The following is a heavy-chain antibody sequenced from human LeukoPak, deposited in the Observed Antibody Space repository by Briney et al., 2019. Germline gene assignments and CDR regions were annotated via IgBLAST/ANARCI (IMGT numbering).Heavy chain of an antibody. D-gene: IGHD6-6*01. CDR1: GGSISSYY. V-gene: IGHV4-39*01. J-gene: IGHJ6*02. CDR3: ARHGDGGSSSAWFDYYYYGMDV. CDR2: IYYSGST. Sequence: PSETLSLTCTVSGGSISSYYWGWIRQPPGKGLEWIGSIYYSGSTYYNPSLKSRVTISVDTSKNQFSLKLSSVTAADTAVYYCARHGDGGSSSAWFDYYYYGMDVWGQGTTVTVSS.